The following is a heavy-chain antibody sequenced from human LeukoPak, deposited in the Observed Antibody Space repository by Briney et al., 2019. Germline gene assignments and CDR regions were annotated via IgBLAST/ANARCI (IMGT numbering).Heavy chain of an antibody. CDR3: ARDTLGSGWYRSFDY. Sequence: PGGSLRLSCAASGFTFSSYWMSWVRQAPGKGLEWVANIKQDGSEKYYVDSVKGRFTISRDNAKNSLYLQMNSLRAEDTAVYYCARDTLGSGWYRSFDYWGQGTLVTVSS. CDR1: GFTFSSYW. CDR2: IKQDGSEK. V-gene: IGHV3-7*01. D-gene: IGHD6-19*01. J-gene: IGHJ4*02.